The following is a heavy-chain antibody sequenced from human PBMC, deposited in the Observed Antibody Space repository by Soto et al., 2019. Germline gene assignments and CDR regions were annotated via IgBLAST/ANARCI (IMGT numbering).Heavy chain of an antibody. CDR2: TYYRSKWST. CDR1: GDSVSSRSAA. V-gene: IGHV6-1*01. J-gene: IGHJ5*01. Sequence: QTLSLTCAISGDSVSSRSAAWNWIRQSPSRGLEWLGRTYYRSKWSTDYAVSVKSRIIINPDTSKNQFSLQLNSVTPEDTAVYYCTRALSGSYDSWGQGTLVTVYS. CDR3: TRALSGSYDS. D-gene: IGHD1-26*01.